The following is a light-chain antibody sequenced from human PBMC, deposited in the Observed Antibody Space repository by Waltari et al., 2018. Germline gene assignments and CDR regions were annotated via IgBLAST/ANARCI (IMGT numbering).Light chain of an antibody. Sequence: QSALTQPPSASGSPGQSVTIPCTGTRGDIGAYTSVNWYRQHPGKVPKLMIYDVNRRPSGVPDRFSGSKSGNTASLTVSGLQPEDEAVYYCNSFAGSDTVVFGGGTTLTVL. CDR3: NSFAGSDTVV. CDR2: DVN. J-gene: IGLJ2*01. V-gene: IGLV2-8*01. CDR1: RGDIGAYTS.